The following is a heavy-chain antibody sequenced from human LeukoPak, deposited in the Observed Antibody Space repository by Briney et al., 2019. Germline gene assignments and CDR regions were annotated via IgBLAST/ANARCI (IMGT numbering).Heavy chain of an antibody. V-gene: IGHV3-21*01. CDR3: ARDLLGYNYHYMDV. Sequence: GGSLRLSCAASGFTFSDYNMNWVRQAPGRGLDWVSSISSSSSYIYYADSVKGRFTISRDNDKNSLYLQMNSLRAEDTAVYYCARDLLGYNYHYMDVWGKGTTVTVSS. J-gene: IGHJ6*03. D-gene: IGHD3-22*01. CDR2: ISSSSSYI. CDR1: GFTFSDYN.